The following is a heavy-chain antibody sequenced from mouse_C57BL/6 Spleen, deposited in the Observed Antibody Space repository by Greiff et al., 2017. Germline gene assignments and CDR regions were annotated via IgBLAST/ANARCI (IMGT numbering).Heavy chain of an antibody. Sequence: VQVVESGPGLVAPSQSLSITCTVSGFSLTSYAISWVRQPPGKGLEWLGVIWTGGGTNYNSALKSRLSISKDNSKSQVFLKMKSLQTDDTARYYCARNRDYSNYYYAMDYWGQGTSVTVSS. D-gene: IGHD2-5*01. V-gene: IGHV2-9-1*01. J-gene: IGHJ4*01. CDR3: ARNRDYSNYYYAMDY. CDR2: IWTGGGT. CDR1: GFSLTSYA.